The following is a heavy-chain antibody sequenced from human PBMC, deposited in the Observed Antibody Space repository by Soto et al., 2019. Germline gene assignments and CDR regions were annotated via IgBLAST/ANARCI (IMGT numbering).Heavy chain of an antibody. V-gene: IGHV2-26*01. CDR2: IFSNDEK. D-gene: IGHD4-17*01. Sequence: QVTLKESGPVLVKPTETLTLTCTVSGFSLSNARMGVSWIRQPPGKALEWLAHIFSNDEKSYSTSLKSRLTIXNXSSKSQVVLTMTNMDPVDTATYYCARIRLDDYGLDYWGQGTLVTVSS. J-gene: IGHJ4*02. CDR1: GFSLSNARMG. CDR3: ARIRLDDYGLDY.